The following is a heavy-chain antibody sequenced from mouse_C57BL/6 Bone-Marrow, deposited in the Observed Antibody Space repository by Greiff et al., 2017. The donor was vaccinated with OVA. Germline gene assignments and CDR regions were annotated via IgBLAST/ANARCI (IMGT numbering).Heavy chain of an antibody. CDR1: GYTFTSYW. V-gene: IGHV1-55*01. CDR3: ARKTVYFDY. D-gene: IGHD1-1*01. CDR2: IYPGSGST. Sequence: QVQLQQPGAELVKPGASVKMSCKASGYTFTSYWITWVKQRPGQGLEWIGDIYPGSGSTNYNEKFKSKATLTVDKSSSTAYMQLSSLTSEDSAVYYCARKTVYFDYWGQGTTLTVSS. J-gene: IGHJ2*01.